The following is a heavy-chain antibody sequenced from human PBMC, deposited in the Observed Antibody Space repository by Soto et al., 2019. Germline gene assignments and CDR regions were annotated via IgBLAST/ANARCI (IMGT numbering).Heavy chain of an antibody. CDR1: GFTFSSYG. CDR2: IWYDGSNK. V-gene: IGHV3-33*01. CDR3: ARDQPPTPTMVRGVTTKDDAFDI. D-gene: IGHD3-10*01. J-gene: IGHJ3*02. Sequence: GGSLRLSCAASGFTFSSYGMHWVRQAPGKGLEWVAVIWYDGSNKYYADSVKDRFTISRDNSKNTLYLQMNSLRAEDTAVYYCARDQPPTPTMVRGVTTKDDAFDIWGQGTMVTVSS.